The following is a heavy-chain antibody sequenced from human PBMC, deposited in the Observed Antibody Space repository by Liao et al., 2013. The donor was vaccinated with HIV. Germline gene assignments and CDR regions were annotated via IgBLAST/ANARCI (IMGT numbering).Heavy chain of an antibody. D-gene: IGHD6-19*01. CDR3: ARDLFHSSGWPYYYYYYMDV. J-gene: IGHJ6*03. CDR2: IYTSGST. V-gene: IGHV4-61*02. CDR1: GGSISSGSYY. Sequence: QVQLQESGPGLVKPSQTLSLTCTVSGGSISSGSYYWSWIRQPAGKGLEWIGRIYTSGSTNYNPSLKSRVTISVDTSKNQFSLKLSSVTAADTAVYYCARDLFHSSGWPYYYYYYMDVWGKGTTVTVSS.